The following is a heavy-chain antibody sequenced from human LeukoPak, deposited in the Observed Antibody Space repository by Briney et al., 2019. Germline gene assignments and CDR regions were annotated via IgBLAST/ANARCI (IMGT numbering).Heavy chain of an antibody. D-gene: IGHD1-14*01. J-gene: IGHJ4*02. Sequence: ASVKVSCKASGYTFTGYYMHWMRRAPGQGLERMGWINLNSGGTKYAQKFQGRVTMTRDTSISTAYMELSTLRSDDTAVYYCASCAGGNVDVAVFDYWGLGTLVTVSS. CDR3: ASCAGGNVDVAVFDY. V-gene: IGHV1-2*02. CDR2: INLNSGGT. CDR1: GYTFTGYY.